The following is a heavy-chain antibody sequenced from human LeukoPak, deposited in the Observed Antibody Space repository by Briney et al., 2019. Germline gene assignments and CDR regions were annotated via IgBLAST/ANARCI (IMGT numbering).Heavy chain of an antibody. V-gene: IGHV1-69*04. J-gene: IGHJ4*02. Sequence: SVKVSYKASGGTFSSYAISWVRQAPGQGRECMGRIIPILGIDNCAQKFQARVTITADKSTSTAYMELSSLRSEDTAVYYCARDEVAVAGTQPDYWGQGTLVTVSS. CDR3: ARDEVAVAGTQPDY. CDR2: IIPILGID. CDR1: GGTFSSYA. D-gene: IGHD6-19*01.